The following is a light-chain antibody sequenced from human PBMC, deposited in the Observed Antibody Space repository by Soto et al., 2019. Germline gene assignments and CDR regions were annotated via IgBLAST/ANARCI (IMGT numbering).Light chain of an antibody. Sequence: EIVLTQSPGTLSLSPGERATLSCRASQNLRNNFLAWYQQKPGQAPKVLIYDISSRAIGIPDRFSGSGSGTDFTLTISRLEPEDFAVYYCQHYDRSRWTFGQGTKVEIK. J-gene: IGKJ1*01. CDR2: DIS. V-gene: IGKV3-20*01. CDR1: QNLRNNF. CDR3: QHYDRSRWT.